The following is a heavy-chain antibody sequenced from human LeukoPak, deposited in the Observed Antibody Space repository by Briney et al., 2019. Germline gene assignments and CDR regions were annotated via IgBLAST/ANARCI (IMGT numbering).Heavy chain of an antibody. D-gene: IGHD4-17*01. CDR1: GGSISSGDYY. CDR3: ARDYGNNWFDP. CDR2: IYYSGDT. Sequence: SQTLSLTCTVSGGSISSGDYYWSWIRQHPGKGLEWIGYIYYSGDTYYNPSLRSRVSISVDTSKNQFSLKLSSVTAADTAMYYCARDYGNNWFDPWGQGTLVIVSA. V-gene: IGHV4-31*03. J-gene: IGHJ5*02.